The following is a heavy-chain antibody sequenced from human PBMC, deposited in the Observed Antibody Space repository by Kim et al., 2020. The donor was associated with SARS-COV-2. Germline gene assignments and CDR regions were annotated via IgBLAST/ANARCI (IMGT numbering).Heavy chain of an antibody. V-gene: IGHV4-59*01. CDR3: ARGETFLWFGELLHWFDP. D-gene: IGHD3-10*01. J-gene: IGHJ5*02. CDR2: IYYSGST. CDR1: GGSISSYY. Sequence: SETLSLTCTVSGGSISSYYWSWIRQPPGKGLEWIGYIYYSGSTNYNPSLKSRVTISVDTSKNQFSLKLSSVTAADTAVYYCARGETFLWFGELLHWFDPWGQGTLVTVSS.